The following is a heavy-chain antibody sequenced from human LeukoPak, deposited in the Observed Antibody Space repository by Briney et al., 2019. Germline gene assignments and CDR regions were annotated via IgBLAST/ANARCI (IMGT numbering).Heavy chain of an antibody. V-gene: IGHV4-34*01. J-gene: IGHJ4*02. D-gene: IGHD6-13*01. Sequence: SETLSLTCAVYGGSFSGYYWSWIRQPPGKGLEWIGEINHSGSTNYNPSLKSRVTISVDTSKNQFSLKLSSVTAADTAVYYCARDIAAAGTFFDYWGQGTLVTVSS. CDR2: INHSGST. CDR1: GGSFSGYY. CDR3: ARDIAAAGTFFDY.